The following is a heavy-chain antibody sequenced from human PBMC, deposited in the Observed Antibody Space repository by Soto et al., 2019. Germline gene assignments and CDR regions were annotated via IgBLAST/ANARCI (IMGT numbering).Heavy chain of an antibody. D-gene: IGHD2-21*01. CDR3: AKDLRPGLIVPTKSGFDP. Sequence: HPGGSLRLSCEASGFPFNTYAMTWFRQVPGMGLEWVSTTSNNGNTDFAESVRGRFTVSRDNSKNILYLQMTNLRVEDAAIYFCAKDLRPGLIVPTKSGFDPWGQGTRVTVSS. CDR2: TSNNGNT. V-gene: IGHV3-23*01. CDR1: GFPFNTYA. J-gene: IGHJ5*02.